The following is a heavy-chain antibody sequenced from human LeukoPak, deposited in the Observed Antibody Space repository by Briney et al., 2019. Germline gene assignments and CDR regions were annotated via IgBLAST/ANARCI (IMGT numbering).Heavy chain of an antibody. Sequence: PSETLSLTCTVSGGSISSSSYYWGWIRQPPGKGLEWIGSIYYSGSTYYNPSLKSRVTISVDMSKNQFSLKLSSVTAADTAVYYCASGLRYFDWSTIDYWGQGTLVTVSS. V-gene: IGHV4-39*01. CDR2: IYYSGST. D-gene: IGHD3-9*01. CDR3: ASGLRYFDWSTIDY. CDR1: GGSISSSSYY. J-gene: IGHJ4*02.